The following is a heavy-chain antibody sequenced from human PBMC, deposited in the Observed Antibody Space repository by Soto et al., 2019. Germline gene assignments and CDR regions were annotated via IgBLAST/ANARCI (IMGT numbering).Heavy chain of an antibody. J-gene: IGHJ4*02. CDR3: TTHSYYESSW. Sequence: PGGSLRLSCATSGFGFSGTWMTWVRQAPGKGLEWVGRIKSNKDGGTTDYAAPVKGRFTISRDDARNTVYLQMDSLKTEDTAVYYCTTHSYYESSWWGQGT. D-gene: IGHD3-22*01. V-gene: IGHV3-15*01. CDR1: GFGFSGTW. CDR2: IKSNKDGGTT.